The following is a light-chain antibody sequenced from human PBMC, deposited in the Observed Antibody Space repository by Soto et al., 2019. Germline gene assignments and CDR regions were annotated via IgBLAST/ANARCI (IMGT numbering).Light chain of an antibody. J-gene: IGKJ3*01. CDR2: DAS. Sequence: EIVLTQSPGTLSLSPGERATLSCRASQTVRNNYLAWYQQKPGQAPRLLIYDASNRATGIPDRFSGSGSGTDFTLSISRLEPEDFAVYYCQQSGSSPPFIFGPGTKVDIK. V-gene: IGKV3-20*01. CDR1: QTVRNNY. CDR3: QQSGSSPPFI.